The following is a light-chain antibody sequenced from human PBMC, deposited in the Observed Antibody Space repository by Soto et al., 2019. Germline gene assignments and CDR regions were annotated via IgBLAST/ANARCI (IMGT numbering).Light chain of an antibody. Sequence: IVMTQSPDSLAVSLGERATINCKSSQIFLYSSNNKNCLALFQKKPGQPPKLLIFWASTREFGVPDRFSGSGSGTDFTLTISSLQPEDVAVYYCQQYSSIPITFGQGTRLEIK. V-gene: IGKV4-1*01. CDR2: WAS. CDR1: QIFLYSSNNKNC. CDR3: QQYSSIPIT. J-gene: IGKJ5*01.